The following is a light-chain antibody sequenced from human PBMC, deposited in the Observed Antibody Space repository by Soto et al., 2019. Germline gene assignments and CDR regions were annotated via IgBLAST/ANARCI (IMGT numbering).Light chain of an antibody. V-gene: IGKV3-11*01. CDR1: QSVSSY. Sequence: EIVLTQSPATLSLSPGERATLSCRASQSVSSYLAWYQQKPGQAPRLLIYDASNRATGIPARFSGSGSGTEFTLPISSLQSEDSAVYFCQQYNDWPPITFGGGTKVDIK. CDR3: QQYNDWPPIT. J-gene: IGKJ4*02. CDR2: DAS.